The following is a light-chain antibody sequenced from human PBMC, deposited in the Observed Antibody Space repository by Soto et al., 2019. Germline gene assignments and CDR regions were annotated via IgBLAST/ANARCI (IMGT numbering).Light chain of an antibody. CDR1: QSVSSY. CDR3: QQPYT. Sequence: EIVLTQSPATLSLSPGERATLSCRASQSVSSYLAWYQQKPGQAPRLLIYDASNRATGIPARFSGSGSGTDFTLTISSLEPEDFGVYYCQQPYTFGQGTKLEIK. V-gene: IGKV3-11*01. CDR2: DAS. J-gene: IGKJ2*01.